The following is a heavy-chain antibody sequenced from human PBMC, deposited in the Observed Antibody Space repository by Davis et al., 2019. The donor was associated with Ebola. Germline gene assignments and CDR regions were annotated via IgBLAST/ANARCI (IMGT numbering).Heavy chain of an antibody. D-gene: IGHD3-9*01. V-gene: IGHV3-66*01. CDR2: INTGGTT. CDR3: GRRYRGVGNHFDYGLDI. Sequence: GGSLRLSCAASEFSVSNNHLNWVRQAPGKGLEWISVINTGGTTNYDDSVKGRFAISRDNSKNTVFLQMNNLRTEDTAIDLCGRRYRGVGNHFDYGLDIWGRGTTVTVS. J-gene: IGHJ6*02. CDR1: EFSVSNNH.